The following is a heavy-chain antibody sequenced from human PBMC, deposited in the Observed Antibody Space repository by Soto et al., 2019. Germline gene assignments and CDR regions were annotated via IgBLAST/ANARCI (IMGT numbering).Heavy chain of an antibody. CDR1: GGSVSSGSYY. CDR2: IYYSGST. CDR3: ARKELLGDDAFDI. Sequence: QVQLQESGPGLVKPSETLSLTCTVSGGSVSSGSYYWSCIRQPPGKGLERIGYIYYSGSTNYNTPLRSRVTISVYTSKNQFSLKLRSVTAADTGVYYCARKELLGDDAFDIWGQGTMVTVSS. J-gene: IGHJ3*02. V-gene: IGHV4-61*01. D-gene: IGHD1-7*01.